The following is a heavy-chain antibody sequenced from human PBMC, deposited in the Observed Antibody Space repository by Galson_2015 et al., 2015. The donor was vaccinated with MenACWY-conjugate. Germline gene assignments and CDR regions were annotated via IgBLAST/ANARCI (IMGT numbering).Heavy chain of an antibody. CDR2: ISSSSTI. CDR1: GFNFSRYS. J-gene: IGHJ4*02. D-gene: IGHD3-22*01. Sequence: SLRLSCAGSGFNFSRYSMNWVRQAPGKGLEWVSYISSSSTIYYADSVKGRFTISRDNARTSLYLQMKSLRDEDTAVYYCAREDSSSWYYFDWWGQGTLVTVSS. V-gene: IGHV3-48*02. CDR3: AREDSSSWYYFDW.